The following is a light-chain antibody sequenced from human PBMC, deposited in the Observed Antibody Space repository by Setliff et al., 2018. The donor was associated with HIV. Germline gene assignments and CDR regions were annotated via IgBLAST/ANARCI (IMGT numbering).Light chain of an antibody. Sequence: QSVLTQPASVSGSPGQSITISCAGTSSDVGSYNFVSWYQQHPGKAPKLIIYEVSKWPSGVSNHFSGSKSGNTASLTISGLQAEDEADYHCCSYAGSTTFVVFGGGTKVTVL. CDR3: CSYAGSTTFVV. CDR2: EVS. J-gene: IGLJ2*01. V-gene: IGLV2-23*02. CDR1: SSDVGSYNF.